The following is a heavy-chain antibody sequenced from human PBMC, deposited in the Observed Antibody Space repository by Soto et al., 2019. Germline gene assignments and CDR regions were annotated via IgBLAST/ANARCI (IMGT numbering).Heavy chain of an antibody. CDR2: IYHTGST. V-gene: IGHV4-4*02. J-gene: IGHJ4*02. CDR1: GGSISSSNW. CDR3: ASTARRFFSSGWYDFAF. D-gene: IGHD6-19*01. Sequence: QVQLQESGPGLVKPSETLSLTCAVSGGSISSSNWWSWVRQPPGKGLEWIGDIYHTGSTNYNPSLKSRVTISVAKSKTQFSLKLSSVTAADTSLYYCASTARRFFSSGWYDFAFWGQGTLVTVSS.